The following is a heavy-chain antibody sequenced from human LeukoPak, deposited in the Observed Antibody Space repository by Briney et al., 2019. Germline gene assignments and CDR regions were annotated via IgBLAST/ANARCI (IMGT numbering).Heavy chain of an antibody. D-gene: IGHD1-1*01. CDR2: FDPEDGET. V-gene: IGHV1-24*01. J-gene: IGHJ6*03. CDR3: ASSATGTTLEGYYYMDV. Sequence: ASVKVSCKVSGYTLTELSMHWVRQAPGKGLEWMGGFDPEDGETIYAQKFQGRVTITADESTSTAYMELNSLRSEDTAVYYCASSATGTTLEGYYYMDVWGKGTTVTISS. CDR1: GYTLTELS.